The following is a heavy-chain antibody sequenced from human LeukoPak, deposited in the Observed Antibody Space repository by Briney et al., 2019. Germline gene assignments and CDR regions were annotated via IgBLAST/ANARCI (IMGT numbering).Heavy chain of an antibody. J-gene: IGHJ4*02. V-gene: IGHV1-24*01. CDR2: FDPEDGET. D-gene: IGHD6-19*01. CDR3: ATAPQRYSSGWYGDY. Sequence: ASVKISCKVSGYTLTELSMHWVRQAPGKGLEWMGGFDPEDGETIYAQKFQGRVTMTEDTSTDTAYMELSSLRSEDTAVYYCATAPQRYSSGWYGDYWGQGTLVTVSS. CDR1: GYTLTELS.